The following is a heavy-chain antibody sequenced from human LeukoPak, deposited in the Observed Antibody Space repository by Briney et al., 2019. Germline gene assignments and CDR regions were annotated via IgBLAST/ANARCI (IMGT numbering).Heavy chain of an antibody. CDR2: INPNSGGT. CDR1: GYTFTGYY. J-gene: IGHJ4*02. CDR3: ARDLEYYYDSSGYYYSD. Sequence: ASVKVSCKASGYTFTGYYMHWVRQAPGQGLEWMGWINPNSGGTNYAQKFHGRVTMTRDTSISTAYMELSRLRSDDTAVYYCARDLEYYYDSSGYYYSDWGQGTLVTVSS. V-gene: IGHV1-2*02. D-gene: IGHD3-22*01.